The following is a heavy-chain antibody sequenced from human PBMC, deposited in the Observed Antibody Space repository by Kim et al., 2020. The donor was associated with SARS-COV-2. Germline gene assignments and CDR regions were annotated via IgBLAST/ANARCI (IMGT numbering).Heavy chain of an antibody. J-gene: IGHJ4*02. V-gene: IGHV5-51*01. CDR1: GYSFTSYW. D-gene: IGHD2-2*01. Sequence: GESLKISCKGSGYSFTSYWIGWVRQMPGKGLEWMGIIYPGDSDTRYSPSFQGQVTISADKSISTAYLQWSSLKASDTAMYYCARPLLECSSTSCYAYYFDYWGQGTLVTVSS. CDR3: ARPLLECSSTSCYAYYFDY. CDR2: IYPGDSDT.